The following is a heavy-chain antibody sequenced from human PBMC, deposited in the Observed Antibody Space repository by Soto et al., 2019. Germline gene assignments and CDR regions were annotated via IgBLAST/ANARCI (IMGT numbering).Heavy chain of an antibody. CDR3: AGSSDWYAWFDP. CDR1: GFTFSSYA. V-gene: IGHV3-23*01. Sequence: EVQLLESGGGLVQPGGSLRLSCAASGFTFSSYAMSWVRQAPGKGLEWVSAISGSGGSTYYADSVKGRFTISRDNSKSTLYLRMTSLRAEDTAVYYCAGSSDWYAWFDPWGQGTLVTVSS. CDR2: ISGSGGST. J-gene: IGHJ5*02. D-gene: IGHD6-19*01.